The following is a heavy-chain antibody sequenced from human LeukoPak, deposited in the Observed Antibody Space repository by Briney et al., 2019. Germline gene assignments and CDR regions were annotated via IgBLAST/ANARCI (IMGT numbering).Heavy chain of an antibody. CDR3: ARGPEFSSGWYEGWFDP. Sequence: ASVKVSCKASGYTFTSYGISWVRQAPGQGLEWMGWISAYNGNTNYAQKFQGRVTMTRNTSISTAYMELSSLRSEDTAVYYCARGPEFSSGWYEGWFDPWGQGTLVTVSS. V-gene: IGHV1-18*01. CDR2: ISAYNGNT. J-gene: IGHJ5*02. D-gene: IGHD6-19*01. CDR1: GYTFTSYG.